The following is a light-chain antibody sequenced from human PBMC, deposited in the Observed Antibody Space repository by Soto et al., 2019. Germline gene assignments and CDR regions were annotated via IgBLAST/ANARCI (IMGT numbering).Light chain of an antibody. CDR1: QSVSSSY. J-gene: IGKJ2*01. CDR3: PQYGGSPPYT. V-gene: IGKV3-20*01. CDR2: GAS. Sequence: ELVLTQSPGTLSLSPGERVTLSCRASQSVSSSYLAWYQQKPAQAPRLLIYGASNRATGIPDRFSGSGSGTVVTLTISRLEPEDFAVYYCPQYGGSPPYTFGQGTKLESK.